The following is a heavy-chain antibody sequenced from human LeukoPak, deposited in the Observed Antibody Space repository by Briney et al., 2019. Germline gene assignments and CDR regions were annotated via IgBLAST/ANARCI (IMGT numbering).Heavy chain of an antibody. CDR3: ARDSTGDYCSSTSCSNNWFDP. CDR1: GGTFSSYA. D-gene: IGHD2-2*01. CDR2: IIPIFGTA. J-gene: IGHJ5*02. Sequence: SVKVSCKASGGTFSSYAISWVRQAPGQGLEWMGGIIPIFGTANYAQKFQGRVTMTRDTSTSTVYMELSSLRSEDTAVYYCARDSTGDYCSSTSCSNNWFDPWGQGTLVTVSS. V-gene: IGHV1-69*05.